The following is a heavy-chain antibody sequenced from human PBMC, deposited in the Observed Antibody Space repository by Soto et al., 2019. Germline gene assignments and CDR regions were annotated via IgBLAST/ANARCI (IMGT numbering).Heavy chain of an antibody. V-gene: IGHV3-23*01. CDR3: AKFEGPLWFGDPTPTFDY. CDR2: ISGSGGST. D-gene: IGHD3-10*01. Sequence: PGGSLRLSCAASGFTFSSYAMSWVRQAPGKGLEWVSAISGSGGSTYYADSVKGRFTISRDNSKNTLYLQMNSLRAEDTAVYYCAKFEGPLWFGDPTPTFDYWGQGTLVTVSS. J-gene: IGHJ4*02. CDR1: GFTFSSYA.